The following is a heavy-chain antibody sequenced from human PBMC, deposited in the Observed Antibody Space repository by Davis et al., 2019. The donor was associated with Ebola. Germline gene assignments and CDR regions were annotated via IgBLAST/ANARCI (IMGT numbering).Heavy chain of an antibody. Sequence: SETLSLTCAVYGGSFSGYYWSWIRQPPGKGLEWIGEINHSGSTNYNPSLKSRVTISVDTSKNQFSLKLSPVTAADTAVYYCARGRLRWYRTTLNWYFDLWGRGTLVTVSS. CDR3: ARGRLRWYRTTLNWYFDL. CDR1: GGSFSGYY. V-gene: IGHV4-34*01. D-gene: IGHD4-23*01. CDR2: INHSGST. J-gene: IGHJ2*01.